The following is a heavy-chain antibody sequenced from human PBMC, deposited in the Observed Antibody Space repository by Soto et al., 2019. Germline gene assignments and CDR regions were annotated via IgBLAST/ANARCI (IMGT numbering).Heavy chain of an antibody. CDR3: ARIEMASIK. J-gene: IGHJ4*02. V-gene: IGHV4-31*03. Sequence: SETLSLTCRVSGASIRSAGYYWIWLRQSPGKGLEWIGHIYYTGSTFYSPSLKSRLTISLDTSKNQFSLDLRSVTAADTAMYYCARIEMASIKWGRGTLVTVSS. CDR1: GASIRSAGYY. CDR2: IYYTGST.